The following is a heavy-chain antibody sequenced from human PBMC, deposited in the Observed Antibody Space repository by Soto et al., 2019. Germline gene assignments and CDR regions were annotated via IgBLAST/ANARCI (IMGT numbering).Heavy chain of an antibody. CDR1: GFSLTNYG. D-gene: IGHD7-27*01. CDR2: LHLVGDR. V-gene: IGHV3-33*01. CDR3: VRDGEWGKWNFEY. Sequence: QVQLVESGGGVVQPGTSLRLTCVVSGFSLTNYGIHWVRQPPGKGLEWVSFLHLVGDRHYIESVKGRFTISRDISKNTVFMDMDSLRAEDTAVYYCVRDGEWGKWNFEYWGQGTPVTVSS. J-gene: IGHJ4*02.